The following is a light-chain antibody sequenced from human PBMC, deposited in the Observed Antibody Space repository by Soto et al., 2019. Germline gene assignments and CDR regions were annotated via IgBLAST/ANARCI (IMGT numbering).Light chain of an antibody. J-gene: IGLJ1*01. CDR3: SSYTSSSTLYV. CDR2: DVN. V-gene: IGLV2-14*01. Sequence: QSVLTQPASVSGSPGQSITISCTGTSSDVGDFIYVSWYQQHPGKVPKLIIYDVNSRPSGVSNRFSGSKSGNTASLTISGLQAEDEADYYCSSYTSSSTLYVFGTGTKVTVL. CDR1: SSDVGDFIY.